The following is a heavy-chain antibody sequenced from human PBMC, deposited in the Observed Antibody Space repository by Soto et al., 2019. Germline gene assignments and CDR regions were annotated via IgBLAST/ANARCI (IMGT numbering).Heavy chain of an antibody. Sequence: VQLVETGGGLIQPGGSLRLSCAASGFTVSSNYMSWVRQAPGKGLEWVSVIYSGGSTYYADSVKGRFTISRDNSKNTLYLQMNSLRAEDTAVYYCARDQVHYYDSSGYYSDWGQGTLVTVSS. V-gene: IGHV3-53*02. J-gene: IGHJ4*02. D-gene: IGHD3-22*01. CDR3: ARDQVHYYDSSGYYSD. CDR2: IYSGGST. CDR1: GFTVSSNY.